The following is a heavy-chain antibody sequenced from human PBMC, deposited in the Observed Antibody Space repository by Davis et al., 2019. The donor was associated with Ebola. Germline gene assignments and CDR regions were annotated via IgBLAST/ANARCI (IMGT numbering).Heavy chain of an antibody. CDR1: GYTLTSYG. D-gene: IGHD6-19*01. V-gene: IGHV1-18*01. Sequence: ASVKVSCKASGYTLTSYGISWVRQAPGQGLEWMGWISAYNGNTNYAQKLQGRVTMTTDTSTSTAYMELRSLRSDDTAVYYCARDREMAVAGTGGYWGQGTLVTVSS. J-gene: IGHJ4*02. CDR2: ISAYNGNT. CDR3: ARDREMAVAGTGGY.